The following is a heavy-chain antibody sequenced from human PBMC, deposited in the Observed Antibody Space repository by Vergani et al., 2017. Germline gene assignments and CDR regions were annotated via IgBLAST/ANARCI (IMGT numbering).Heavy chain of an antibody. CDR1: GFTFNHYA. D-gene: IGHD5-12*01. CDR3: AKTNVRNSGYDYLYYYHAMDV. Sequence: EVQLLESGGDLVQPGGSLRLSCAASGFTFNHYAMNWVRQAPGKGLEWVSGISGSGGSTYYAGSVKGRFTISRDSSKNTLYLQMNSLSAGDTAVYYCAKTNVRNSGYDYLYYYHAMDVWGQGTTVTVSS. V-gene: IGHV3-23*01. J-gene: IGHJ6*02. CDR2: ISGSGGST.